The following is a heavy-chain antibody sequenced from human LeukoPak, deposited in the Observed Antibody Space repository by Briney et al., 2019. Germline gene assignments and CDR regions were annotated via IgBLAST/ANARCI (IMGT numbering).Heavy chain of an antibody. V-gene: IGHV3-23*01. CDR2: FSGGAGST. CDR3: ARSEIYNYGYNPNTKFDY. Sequence: GGSLRLSCAASGFIFSSHVMSWVRHAPGKGLEWVSGFSGGAGSTYYADSVRGRFTISGDNSKKLLYPQMDRLRAEDTAVYYCARSEIYNYGYNPNTKFDYWGQGILVTVSS. CDR1: GFIFSSHV. D-gene: IGHD5-18*01. J-gene: IGHJ4*02.